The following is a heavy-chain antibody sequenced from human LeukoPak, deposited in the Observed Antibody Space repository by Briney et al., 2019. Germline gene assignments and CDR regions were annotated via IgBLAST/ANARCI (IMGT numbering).Heavy chain of an antibody. CDR3: AKGGYSSSWYMLKY. CDR2: ISGSGGST. Sequence: GGSLRLSCAASGFTFSSYAMSWVRQAPGKGLEWVSAISGSGGSTYYADSVKGRFTISRDNSKNTLYLQMNSLRAEDTAVYYCAKGGYSSSWYMLKYWGQGTLVTVSS. D-gene: IGHD6-13*01. CDR1: GFTFSSYA. J-gene: IGHJ4*02. V-gene: IGHV3-23*01.